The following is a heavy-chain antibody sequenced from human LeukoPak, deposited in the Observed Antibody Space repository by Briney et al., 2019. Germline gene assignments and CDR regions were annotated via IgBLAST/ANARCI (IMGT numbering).Heavy chain of an antibody. CDR2: INPNSGGT. Sequence: ASVKVSCKASGYTFTGYYMHWVRQAPGQGLEWMGWINPNSGGTNYAQKFQGRVTMTRDTSISTAYMELSRLRSDDTAVYYCARDSSSHGGPYYYYYYYMDVWGKGTTVTVSS. CDR1: GYTFTGYY. J-gene: IGHJ6*03. V-gene: IGHV1-2*02. CDR3: ARDSSSHGGPYYYYYYYMDV. D-gene: IGHD6-13*01.